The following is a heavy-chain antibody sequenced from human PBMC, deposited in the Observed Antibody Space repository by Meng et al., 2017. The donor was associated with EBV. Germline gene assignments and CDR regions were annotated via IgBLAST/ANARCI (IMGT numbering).Heavy chain of an antibody. V-gene: IGHV1-69*01. CDR1: GGPFRYYA. CDR3: ASESGRGYTPDY. Sequence: QGQLGQSAAEVKKPGSSVEVSCKTSGGPFRYYAISWVRQAPGQGLEWLGGFLPRLGAPNYAQKFHGRVKITADESTSTHYMDLSSLRSEDTAIYYCASESGRGYTPDYWGQGTLVTVSS. D-gene: IGHD3-10*01. J-gene: IGHJ4*02. CDR2: FLPRLGAP.